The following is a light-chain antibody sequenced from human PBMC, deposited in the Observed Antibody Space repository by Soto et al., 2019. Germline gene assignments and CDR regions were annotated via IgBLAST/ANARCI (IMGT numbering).Light chain of an antibody. CDR2: DVS. CDR3: SSYTNSGTVV. J-gene: IGLJ2*01. Sequence: QSALTQPASVSGSPGQSITISCTGTSRDVGGYNYVSWYQQHPGKAPKLRIYDVSNRPSGVSNRFSGSKSGNTASLTISGLQAEDEADYYCSSYTNSGTVVFGGGTKLTV. V-gene: IGLV2-14*01. CDR1: SRDVGGYNY.